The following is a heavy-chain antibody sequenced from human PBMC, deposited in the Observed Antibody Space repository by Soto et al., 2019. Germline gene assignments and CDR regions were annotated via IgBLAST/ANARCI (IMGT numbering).Heavy chain of an antibody. CDR1: GGSVSSGSYY. CDR2: SGST. D-gene: IGHD3-3*01. V-gene: IGHV4-61*01. CDR3: ARGPKYYAADRCYFDY. Sequence: SETLSLTCTVSGGSVSSGSYYWSWIRQPPGKGLEWIGYSGSTKYNPSLKSRVTISVDTSKNQFSLKLSSVTAADTAVYYCARGPKYYAADRCYFDYWGQGTLVTVSS. J-gene: IGHJ4*02.